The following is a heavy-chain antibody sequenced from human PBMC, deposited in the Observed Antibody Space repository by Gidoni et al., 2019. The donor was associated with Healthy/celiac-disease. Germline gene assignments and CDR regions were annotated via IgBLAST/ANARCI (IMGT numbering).Heavy chain of an antibody. J-gene: IGHJ4*02. CDR2: IWYDGSNK. V-gene: IGHV3-33*01. Sequence: QVQLVESGGGVVQPGRSLRLSCAASGFTFSSYGMHWVRQAPGKGLEWVAVIWYDGSNKYYADSVKGRFTISRDNSKNTLYLQMNSLRAEDTAVYYCASWVGATGFDYWGQGTLVTVSS. CDR3: ASWVGATGFDY. CDR1: GFTFSSYG. D-gene: IGHD1-26*01.